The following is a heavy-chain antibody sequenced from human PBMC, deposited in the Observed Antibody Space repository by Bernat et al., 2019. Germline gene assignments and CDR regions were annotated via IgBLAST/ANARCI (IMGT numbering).Heavy chain of an antibody. V-gene: IGHV3-11*05. CDR1: GFTFSDYY. CDR3: ARGTSTSAPYMDV. Sequence: QVQLVESGGGLVKPGGSLRLSCAASGFTFSDYYMSWIRQAPGKGLDWVSYISSSSSYTTYAASVKGRFTICRDNAKNSLYLPMNSLRAEDTAVYYCARGTSTSAPYMDVWGKGTTVTVSS. J-gene: IGHJ6*03. CDR2: ISSSSSYT.